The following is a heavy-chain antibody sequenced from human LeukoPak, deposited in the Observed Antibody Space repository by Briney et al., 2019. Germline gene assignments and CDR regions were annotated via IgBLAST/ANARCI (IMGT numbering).Heavy chain of an antibody. Sequence: ASVKVSCKASGYTFTGYYMHWVRQAPGQGLEWMGWINPNSGGTNYAQKFQGRVTMTRDTSISTAYMELSRLRSDDTAVYYCARRIVVIAAANSFFENGGQGTLVTVSA. V-gene: IGHV1-2*02. CDR2: INPNSGGT. CDR3: ARRIVVIAAANSFFEN. J-gene: IGHJ4*02. D-gene: IGHD2-15*01. CDR1: GYTFTGYY.